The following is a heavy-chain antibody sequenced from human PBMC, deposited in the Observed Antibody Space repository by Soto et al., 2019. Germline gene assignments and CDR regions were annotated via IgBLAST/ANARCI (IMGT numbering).Heavy chain of an antibody. D-gene: IGHD5-18*01. CDR2: IYYSGST. CDR3: ARDNGYSYGYTLDH. CDR1: GGSISSYY. V-gene: IGHV4-59*01. Sequence: SETLSLTCTFSGGSISSYYWSLIRQPPGEGLEWIGYIYYSGSTNYNPSLKSRVTISVGTSKNQFSLKLSSVTAADTAVYYCARDNGYSYGYTLDHWGQGTLVTVSS. J-gene: IGHJ4*02.